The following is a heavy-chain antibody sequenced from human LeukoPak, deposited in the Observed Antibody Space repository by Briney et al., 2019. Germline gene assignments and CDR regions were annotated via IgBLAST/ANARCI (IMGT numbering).Heavy chain of an antibody. CDR3: AREAGTAMAPFDY. V-gene: IGHV1-46*01. CDR1: GYTFTSYY. CDR2: INPSGGST. D-gene: IGHD5-18*01. J-gene: IGHJ4*02. Sequence: ASAKVSCKASGYTFTSYYIHWVRQAPGQGLEWMGIINPSGGSTSYAQKFQGRVTMTRDTSTSTVYMELSSLRSEDTAVYYCAREAGTAMAPFDYWGQGTLVTVSS.